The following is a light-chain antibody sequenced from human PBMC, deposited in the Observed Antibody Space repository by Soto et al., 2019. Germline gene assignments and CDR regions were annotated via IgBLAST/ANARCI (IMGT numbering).Light chain of an antibody. Sequence: AIRMTQSPSSFSASTGDRVTITFRASQGISSYLAWYQQKPGKAPKLLSYAASTLESGVPSRFSGSESGTDFTLTILCLQTEDFATYYCQQYYSYPRTFGGGTKVEIK. J-gene: IGKJ4*01. V-gene: IGKV1-8*01. CDR2: AAS. CDR3: QQYYSYPRT. CDR1: QGISSY.